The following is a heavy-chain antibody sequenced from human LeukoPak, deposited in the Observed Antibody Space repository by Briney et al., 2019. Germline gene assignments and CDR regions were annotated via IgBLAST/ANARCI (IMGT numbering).Heavy chain of an antibody. CDR3: ARDLGVEMGTVTLDY. Sequence: GGSLRLSCAASGFTFSSYAMSWVRQAPGKGLEWVSAISGSGGSTYYADSVKGRFTISRDNSKNTLYLQMNSLRAEDTAVYYCARDLGVEMGTVTLDYWGQGTLVTVSS. D-gene: IGHD5-24*01. J-gene: IGHJ4*02. V-gene: IGHV3-23*01. CDR1: GFTFSSYA. CDR2: ISGSGGST.